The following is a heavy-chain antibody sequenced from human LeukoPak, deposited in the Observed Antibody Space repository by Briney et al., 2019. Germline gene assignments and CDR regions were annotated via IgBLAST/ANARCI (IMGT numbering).Heavy chain of an antibody. Sequence: PSETLSLTCTVSGHSMSSFNWTWIRQPAGKGLEWIGHMYITGDTYYNPSLGSRVSLSIDTSKNQFSLKLTSVTAADTAVYYCARSSNYASDIWGQGTMVSVSS. D-gene: IGHD2-2*01. V-gene: IGHV4-4*07. CDR2: MYITGDT. CDR1: GHSMSSFN. CDR3: ARSSNYASDI. J-gene: IGHJ3*02.